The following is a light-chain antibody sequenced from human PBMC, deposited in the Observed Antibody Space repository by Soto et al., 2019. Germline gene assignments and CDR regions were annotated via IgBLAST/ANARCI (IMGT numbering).Light chain of an antibody. Sequence: QSALTQPASASGSPGQSITISCTGTSSDVGGYNYVSWYQQHPGKAPKLMIYEVSNRPSGVSNRFSGSKSGNTASLTISGLQAEDEADYYCSSYTSSAHYVFXTGTNVTVL. CDR1: SSDVGGYNY. CDR2: EVS. V-gene: IGLV2-14*01. CDR3: SSYTSSAHYV. J-gene: IGLJ1*01.